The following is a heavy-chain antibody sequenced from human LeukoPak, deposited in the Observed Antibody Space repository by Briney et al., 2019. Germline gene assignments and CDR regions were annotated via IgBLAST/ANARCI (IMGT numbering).Heavy chain of an antibody. CDR1: GFSFSTSW. CDR3: AKDRTTVTTSGYYYGMDV. D-gene: IGHD4-17*01. Sequence: GGSLRLSCVASGFSFSTSWMHWVRQVPGKGLVWVARISSDGSTTTHADSVKGRFTISRDNAKNTLYLQMNSLRAEDTAVYYCAKDRTTVTTSGYYYGMDVWGQGTTVTVSS. J-gene: IGHJ6*02. V-gene: IGHV3-74*03. CDR2: ISSDGSTT.